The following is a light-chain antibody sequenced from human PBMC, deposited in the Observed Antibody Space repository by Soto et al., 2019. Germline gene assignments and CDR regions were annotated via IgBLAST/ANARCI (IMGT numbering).Light chain of an antibody. J-gene: IGKJ2*01. CDR3: QQYNNWHPYT. CDR1: QSVTSN. V-gene: IGKV3D-15*01. Sequence: EIVMTQSPATLSVSPGERATLSCRASQSVTSNLAWYQQKPGQAPRLLIYGASTRATGIPARFSGSGSGTELALTISSLQSEDFAVYYCQQYNNWHPYTFGQGTKLEIK. CDR2: GAS.